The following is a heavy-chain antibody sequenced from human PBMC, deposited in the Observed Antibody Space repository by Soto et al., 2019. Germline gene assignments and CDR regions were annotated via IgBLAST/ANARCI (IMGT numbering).Heavy chain of an antibody. CDR3: ARDQYSSSWNWIGP. D-gene: IGHD6-13*01. J-gene: IGHJ5*02. CDR1: GFTFDNYA. CDR2: ISYDGSDK. Sequence: PGGSLRLSCEISGFTFDNYAMHWVRQAPGKGLYWVAAISYDGSDKYHADSVKSRFTISRDNSKNTLYLQMNNLRPEDTSVYYCARDQYSSSWNWIGPWGQGTLVTVSS. V-gene: IGHV3-30*01.